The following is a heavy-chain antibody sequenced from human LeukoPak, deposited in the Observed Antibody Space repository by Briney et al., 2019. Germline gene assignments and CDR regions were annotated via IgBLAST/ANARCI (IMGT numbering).Heavy chain of an antibody. Sequence: PSETLSLTCTVSGGSISSGGYYWSWIRQPPGKGLEWIGYIYHSGITYYNPSLKSRVTISVDRSKNQFSLKLSSVTAADTAVYYCARVVRGSYFHDYWGQGTLVTVSS. CDR2: IYHSGIT. J-gene: IGHJ4*02. V-gene: IGHV4-30-2*01. CDR3: ARVVRGSYFHDY. CDR1: GGSISSGGYY. D-gene: IGHD1-26*01.